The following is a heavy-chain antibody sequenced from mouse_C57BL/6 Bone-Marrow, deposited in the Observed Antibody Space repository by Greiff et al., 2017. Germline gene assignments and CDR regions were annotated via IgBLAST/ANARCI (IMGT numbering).Heavy chain of an antibody. CDR2: IHPNSGST. Sequence: VQLQQPGAELVKPGASVKLSCKASGYTFTSYWMHWVKQRPGQSLEWIGIIHPNSGSTNYNEKFKSKATLTVDKSSSTGYMQLSSLTSEVSAVYYCARDHYYGSSYWYFDFWGTGTTVTVSS. V-gene: IGHV1-64*01. D-gene: IGHD1-1*01. CDR1: GYTFTSYW. CDR3: ARDHYYGSSYWYFDF. J-gene: IGHJ1*03.